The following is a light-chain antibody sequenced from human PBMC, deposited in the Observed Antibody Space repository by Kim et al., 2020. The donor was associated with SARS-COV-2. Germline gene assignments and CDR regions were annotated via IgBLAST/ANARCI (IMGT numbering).Light chain of an antibody. J-gene: IGKJ2*01. V-gene: IGKV3-15*01. CDR3: QQYNDWPLYT. Sequence: VSQGKRATLSCRASQSVSRNLAWYQQKPGQAPSPLIYGASTRATGVPARFSGSGSGTEFTLTISSLQSEDFALYYCQQYNDWPLYTFGQGTKLEI. CDR2: GAS. CDR1: QSVSRN.